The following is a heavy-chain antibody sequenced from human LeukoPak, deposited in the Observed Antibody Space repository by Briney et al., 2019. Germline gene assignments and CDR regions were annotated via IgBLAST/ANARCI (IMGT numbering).Heavy chain of an antibody. J-gene: IGHJ4*02. D-gene: IGHD1-14*01. V-gene: IGHV3-21*01. CDR1: GFTLSSYS. Sequence: MTGGSLRLSCAGSGFTLSSYSMNWVRQAPGKGLEWVSSISSSSSYIYYADSVKGRFTISRDNAKNSLYLQMNSLRAEDTAVYYCARTIPTDNIDYWGQGTLVTVFS. CDR2: ISSSSSYI. CDR3: ARTIPTDNIDY.